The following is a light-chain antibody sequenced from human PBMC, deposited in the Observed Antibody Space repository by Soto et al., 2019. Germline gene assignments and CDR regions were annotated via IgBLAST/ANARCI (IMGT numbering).Light chain of an antibody. J-gene: IGKJ3*01. CDR3: QQTFTTPSST. V-gene: IGKV1-39*01. CDR2: GAS. CDR1: QTISTF. Sequence: DIPLTQSPSSLSASVGDTVSITCRASQTISTFLHWYQQRPGKAPVLLIYGASRLQSGVPSRFSGTGSGTDFTLTISSLQPEDFVTYFCQQTFTTPSSTFGPGTKVDIK.